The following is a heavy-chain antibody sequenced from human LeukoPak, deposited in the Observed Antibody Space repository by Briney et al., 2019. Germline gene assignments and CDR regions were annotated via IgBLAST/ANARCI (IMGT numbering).Heavy chain of an antibody. J-gene: IGHJ4*02. V-gene: IGHV3-20*04. CDR2: INWNGGST. D-gene: IGHD3-10*01. Sequence: PGGSLRLSCAASGFXFDDYGMSWVRQVPGKGLEWVSGINWNGGSTGYADSVKGRFTISRDNAKNSLYLQMNSLRAEDTALYYCAGSWGGSYYLGFDYWGQGTLVTVPS. CDR1: GFXFDDYG. CDR3: AGSWGGSYYLGFDY.